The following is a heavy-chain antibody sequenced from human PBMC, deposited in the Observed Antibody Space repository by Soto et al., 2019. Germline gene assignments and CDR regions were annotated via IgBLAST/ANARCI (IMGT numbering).Heavy chain of an antibody. D-gene: IGHD3-10*01. CDR2: LYYRST. V-gene: IGHV4-39*01. J-gene: IGHJ4*02. CDR1: GGSISSSSYY. Sequence: LQLQESGPGLVKASETLSLTCTVSGGSISSSSYYWGWIRQPPGKGLEWIGNLYYRSTYSNPSLKSRVTMSVDSSKNQFSLRLSSVTAADTAVYYCAATLWFGDSLLPNWGQGTLVTVSS. CDR3: AATLWFGDSLLPN.